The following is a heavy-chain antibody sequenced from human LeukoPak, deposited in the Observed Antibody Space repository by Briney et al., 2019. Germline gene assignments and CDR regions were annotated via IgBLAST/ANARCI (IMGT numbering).Heavy chain of an antibody. V-gene: IGHV4-34*01. J-gene: IGHJ6*04. CDR3: ARGPNCSSTSCYRVYYGMDV. Sequence: SETLSLTCAVYGGSFSGYYWSWIRQPPGKGLEWIGEINHSGSTNYNPSLKSRVTISVDTSKNQFSLKLSSVTAADTAVYYCARGPNCSSTSCYRVYYGMDVWGKGTTVTVSS. CDR1: GGSFSGYY. D-gene: IGHD2-2*02. CDR2: INHSGST.